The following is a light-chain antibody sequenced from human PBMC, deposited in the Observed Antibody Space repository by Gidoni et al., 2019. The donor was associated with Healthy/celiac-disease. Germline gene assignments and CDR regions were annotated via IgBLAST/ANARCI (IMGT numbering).Light chain of an antibody. J-gene: IGKJ3*01. CDR1: QSVLYSSNNKNY. V-gene: IGKV4-1*01. Sequence: DIVMTQSPDSLAVSLGERATINCKPSQSVLYSSNNKNYLAWYQQKPGQPPRLLIYWASTRESGVPDRFSGSGSGTDFTLTISSLQAEDVAVYYCQQYNSTPVTFGPGTKVDIK. CDR2: WAS. CDR3: QQYNSTPVT.